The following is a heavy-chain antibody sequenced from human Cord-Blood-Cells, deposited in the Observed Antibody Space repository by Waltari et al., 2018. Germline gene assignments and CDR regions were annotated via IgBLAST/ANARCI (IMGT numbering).Heavy chain of an antibody. Sequence: QVQLQESGPGLVKPSETLSLTCTASGAPISSHYWSWIRQPPGKGLEWIGYIYYSGSTNYNPSLKSRVTISVDTSKNQFSLKLSSVTAADTAVYYCARARLGAADAFDIWGQGTMVTVSS. CDR1: GAPISSHY. CDR3: ARARLGAADAFDI. CDR2: IYYSGST. D-gene: IGHD3-10*01. J-gene: IGHJ3*02. V-gene: IGHV4-59*11.